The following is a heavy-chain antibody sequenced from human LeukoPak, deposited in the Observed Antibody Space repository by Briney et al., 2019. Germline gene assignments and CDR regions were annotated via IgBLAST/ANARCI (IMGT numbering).Heavy chain of an antibody. CDR2: IIPIFGTA. D-gene: IGHD2-2*02. Sequence: GASVKVSCKASGGTFSSYAISWVRQAPGQGLEWMGGIIPIFGTANYAQKFQGRVTITTDESTSTAYMELSSLRSEDTAVYYCAREGVVPAAIWGQGTLVTVSS. CDR3: AREGVVPAAI. CDR1: GGTFSSYA. V-gene: IGHV1-69*05. J-gene: IGHJ4*02.